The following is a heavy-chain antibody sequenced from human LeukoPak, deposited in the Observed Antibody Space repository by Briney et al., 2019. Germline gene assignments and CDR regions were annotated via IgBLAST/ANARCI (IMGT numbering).Heavy chain of an antibody. D-gene: IGHD3-10*01. CDR2: VYYSGNT. Sequence: PSETLSLTCTVSGDSVSSGSYHWSCIQQPPGKGLECIGYVYYSGNTNYNPSLKSRVTISVDTSKNQFSLKLSSVTAADTAVYYCARLAWFGELYFDQWGQGTLVSVSS. V-gene: IGHV4-61*01. CDR3: ARLAWFGELYFDQ. CDR1: GDSVSSGSYH. J-gene: IGHJ4*02.